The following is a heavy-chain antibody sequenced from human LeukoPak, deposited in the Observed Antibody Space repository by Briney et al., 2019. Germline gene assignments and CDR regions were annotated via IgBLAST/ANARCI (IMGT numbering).Heavy chain of an antibody. CDR2: IYTSGST. J-gene: IGHJ5*02. V-gene: IGHV4-4*07. D-gene: IGHD3-16*01. Sequence: SETLSLTCTVSGGSISSYYWSWIRQPAGKGLEWIGRIYTSGSTNYNPSLKSRVTMSVDTSKNQFSLNLTSVTAADTAVYYCARFTPQGYGWGGYNRFDPWGQGTLVTVSS. CDR1: GGSISSYY. CDR3: ARFTPQGYGWGGYNRFDP.